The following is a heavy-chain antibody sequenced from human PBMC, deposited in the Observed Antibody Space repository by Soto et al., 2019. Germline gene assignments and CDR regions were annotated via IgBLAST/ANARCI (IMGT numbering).Heavy chain of an antibody. V-gene: IGHV4-34*01. CDR3: ARKLEASIRHVEWFSYKWSDP. J-gene: IGHJ5*02. CDR1: GDSLSGYA. CDR2: ITFRGVT. D-gene: IGHD3-9*01. Sequence: NPSETLSLTCDVHGDSLSGYAWSWIRQPPGKGLEWIGEITFRGVTNYHPSLKSRLSMSVDTSKNRISLNVSSVTAADTALYFCARKLEASIRHVEWFSYKWSDPWGPGTLVTVSS.